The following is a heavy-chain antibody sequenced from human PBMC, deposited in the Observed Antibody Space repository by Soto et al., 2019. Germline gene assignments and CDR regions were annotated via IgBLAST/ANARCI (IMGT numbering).Heavy chain of an antibody. V-gene: IGHV3-74*01. CDR3: ARGTVETATIITLFDY. Sequence: GGSLRLSCAASGFTFSSYWMHWVRQGPGKGLVWVSRIDSDGSRISYADSVKGRFTISRDNAKNTLHLQMNSLRAEDTAVYYCARGTVETATIITLFDYWGQGILVTVSS. CDR2: IDSDGSRI. D-gene: IGHD6-25*01. CDR1: GFTFSSYW. J-gene: IGHJ4*02.